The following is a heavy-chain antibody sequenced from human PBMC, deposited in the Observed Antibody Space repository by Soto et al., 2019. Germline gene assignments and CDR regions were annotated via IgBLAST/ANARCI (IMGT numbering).Heavy chain of an antibody. J-gene: IGHJ4*02. CDR3: TTEANPLYSSGWYYCDL. Sequence: GGSLRLSCAASGFTFSNAWMSWVRQAPGKGLEWVGRIKSKTDGGTTDYAAPAKSRCTISREDAKNTLHLQMNSRKTEDTAVYYCTTEANPLYSSGWYYCDLWGLGTPVTVSS. D-gene: IGHD6-19*01. V-gene: IGHV3-15*01. CDR1: GFTFSNAW. CDR2: IKSKTDGGTT.